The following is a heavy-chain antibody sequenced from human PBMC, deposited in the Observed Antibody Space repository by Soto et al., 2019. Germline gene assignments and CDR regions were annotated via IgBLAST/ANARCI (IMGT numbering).Heavy chain of an antibody. CDR2: IYYSGST. J-gene: IGHJ4*02. Sequence: PSETLSLTCTVSGGSISSSSYYWGWIRQPPGKGPEWIGSIYYSGSTYYNPSLKSRVTISVDTSKNQFSLKLSSVTAADTAVYYCARRFFRPAPAMVYYFDYWGQGTLVTVSS. CDR1: GGSISSSSYY. D-gene: IGHD5-18*01. CDR3: ARRFFRPAPAMVYYFDY. V-gene: IGHV4-39*01.